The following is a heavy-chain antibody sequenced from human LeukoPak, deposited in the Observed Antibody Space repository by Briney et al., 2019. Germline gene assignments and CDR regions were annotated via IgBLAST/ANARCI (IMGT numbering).Heavy chain of an antibody. CDR1: GFTFTSYA. CDR2: ISSNGGST. Sequence: GGSLRLSCTASGFTFTSYAMHWVRQAPGKGLEYVSAISSNGGSTYYANSVKGRFTISRDNSKNTLYLQMGSLRAEDMALYYCARDSCSGVRCWRYFEYWGQGTLVTVSS. J-gene: IGHJ4*02. D-gene: IGHD2-15*01. V-gene: IGHV3-64*01. CDR3: ARDSCSGVRCWRYFEY.